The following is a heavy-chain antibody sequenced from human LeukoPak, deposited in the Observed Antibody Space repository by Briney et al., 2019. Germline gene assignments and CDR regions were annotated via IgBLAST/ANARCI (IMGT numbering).Heavy chain of an antibody. Sequence: GGSLRLSCAASGFTVSGNYMSWIRQAPGKGLEWVSYISSSSSYTNYADSVKGRFTISRDNAKNSLYLQMNSLRAEDTAVYFCARDQYGSGSYDYWGQGTLVTVSS. CDR1: GFTVSGNY. D-gene: IGHD3-10*01. CDR3: ARDQYGSGSYDY. J-gene: IGHJ4*02. V-gene: IGHV3-11*05. CDR2: ISSSSSYT.